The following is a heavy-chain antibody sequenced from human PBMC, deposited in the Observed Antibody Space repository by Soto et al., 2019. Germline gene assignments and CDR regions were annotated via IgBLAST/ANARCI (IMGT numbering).Heavy chain of an antibody. Sequence: GGSLRLSCAASGFSVSSNYMSWVRQAPGKGLEWVSVIYSGGSVHYTDSVKGRFTISRDNSKNTVHLQMNSLRAEDTAVYYCAREASWRSFAMDVWGQGTTVTVSS. CDR2: IYSGGSV. CDR1: GFSVSSNY. CDR3: AREASWRSFAMDV. J-gene: IGHJ6*02. V-gene: IGHV3-53*01. D-gene: IGHD3-16*02.